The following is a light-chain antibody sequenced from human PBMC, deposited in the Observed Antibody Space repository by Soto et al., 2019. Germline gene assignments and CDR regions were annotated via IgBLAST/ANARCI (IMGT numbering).Light chain of an antibody. J-gene: IGLJ1*01. CDR1: SSDVGGYNY. CDR2: EVS. Sequence: QSVLTQPASVSGSPGQSITISCTGTSSDVGGYNYVSWYQQHPGKAPKLMIYEVSNRHSGVSNRFSGSKSGNTASLTISGRQAEDEADYYCSSYTSSSTLRVFGPGTKVTVL. V-gene: IGLV2-14*01. CDR3: SSYTSSSTLRV.